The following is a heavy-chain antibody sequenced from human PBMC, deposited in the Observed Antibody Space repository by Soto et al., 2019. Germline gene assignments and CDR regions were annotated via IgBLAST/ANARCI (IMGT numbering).Heavy chain of an antibody. D-gene: IGHD6-19*01. Sequence: GGSLRLSCAASGFTFSSYAMSWVRQAPGKGLEWVSAISGSGGSTYYADSVKGRFTISRDNSKNTLYLQMNSLRAEDTAVYYCAKTYSSGWYLYYFDYWGQGTLVTVSS. CDR3: AKTYSSGWYLYYFDY. V-gene: IGHV3-23*01. CDR2: ISGSGGST. J-gene: IGHJ4*02. CDR1: GFTFSSYA.